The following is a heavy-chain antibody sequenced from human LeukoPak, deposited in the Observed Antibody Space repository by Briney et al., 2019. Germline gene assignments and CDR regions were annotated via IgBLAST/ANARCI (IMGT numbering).Heavy chain of an antibody. CDR1: GGSISSSSYY. CDR2: IHYSVST. CDR3: ARGYSSSWYLNWFDP. D-gene: IGHD6-13*01. Sequence: SETLSLTCTVSGGSISSSSYYWGWIRQPLGKGLEWIGSIHYSVSTYDNPSLKSRVTISVDTSKNQFSLKLTSVTAADTAVYYCARGYSSSWYLNWFDPWGQGTLVTVSS. J-gene: IGHJ5*02. V-gene: IGHV4-39*07.